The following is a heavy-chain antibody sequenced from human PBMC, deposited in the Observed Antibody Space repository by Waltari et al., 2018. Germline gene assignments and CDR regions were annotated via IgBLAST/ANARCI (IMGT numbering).Heavy chain of an antibody. V-gene: IGHV4-39*07. CDR2: IYYSGVT. CDR3: ARVRQGQQPVYYYYGMDV. D-gene: IGHD6-13*01. Sequence: QLQLQESGPGLVKPSETLSLTCTVSGGSISSSSYYWGWIRQPPGKGLEWIGSIYYSGVTYYNPSLKSRVTISVDTSKNQFSLKLSSVTAADTAVYYCARVRQGQQPVYYYYGMDVWGQGTTVTVSS. J-gene: IGHJ6*02. CDR1: GGSISSSSYY.